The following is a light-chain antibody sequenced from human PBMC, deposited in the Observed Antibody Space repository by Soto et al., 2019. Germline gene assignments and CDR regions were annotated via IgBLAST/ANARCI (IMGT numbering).Light chain of an antibody. CDR3: QQFGTSPAT. CDR1: QSVGSSY. J-gene: IGKJ4*01. V-gene: IGKV3-20*01. CDR2: STS. Sequence: EIVLTQAPGTLSLSPGDTATLSCRASQSVGSSYLAWYQQKPGQAPRLLMYSTSTRATGIPDRFSGSGSGTDFTLTISGLEPEDFAVYYCQQFGTSPATFGRGTKVDIK.